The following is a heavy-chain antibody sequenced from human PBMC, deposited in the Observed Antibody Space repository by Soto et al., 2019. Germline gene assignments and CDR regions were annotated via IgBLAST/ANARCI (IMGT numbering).Heavy chain of an antibody. CDR3: ARQRRDFDY. Sequence: PSETLSLTCTVSGGSISSGGYYWSWIRQHPGKGLEWIGYIYYSGSTNYNPSLKSRVTISVNTSKNQFSLNLNSVTAADTAVYYCARQRRDFDYWGQGSLVTVSS. V-gene: IGHV4-61*08. CDR1: GGSISSGGYY. CDR2: IYYSGST. D-gene: IGHD6-25*01. J-gene: IGHJ4*02.